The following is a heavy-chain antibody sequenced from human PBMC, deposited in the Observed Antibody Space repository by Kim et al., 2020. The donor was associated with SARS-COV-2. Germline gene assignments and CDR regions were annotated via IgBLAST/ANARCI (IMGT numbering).Heavy chain of an antibody. D-gene: IGHD5-12*01. J-gene: IGHJ4*02. Sequence: NPSVKSRVTISVDTSENQFSLELCSMTAADTAVYYCAGVKRGYDYWGDYWGQGSLGTVSS. CDR3: AGVKRGYDYWGDY. V-gene: IGHV4-59*01.